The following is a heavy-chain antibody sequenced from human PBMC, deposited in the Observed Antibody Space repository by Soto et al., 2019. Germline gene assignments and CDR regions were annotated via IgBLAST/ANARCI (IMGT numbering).Heavy chain of an antibody. CDR1: GISFSRYA. J-gene: IGHJ2*01. Sequence: GGSLRLSCAVSGISFSRYAMSWVRQAPGKGLEWVSAITSNGGSTYYADPVKGRFIISRDNSKNTLYLHMNSLRAEDTAVYYCAKDPPTIGYWYFDLWGRGTLVTVSS. V-gene: IGHV3-23*01. CDR3: AKDPPTIGYWYFDL. D-gene: IGHD3-10*01. CDR2: ITSNGGST.